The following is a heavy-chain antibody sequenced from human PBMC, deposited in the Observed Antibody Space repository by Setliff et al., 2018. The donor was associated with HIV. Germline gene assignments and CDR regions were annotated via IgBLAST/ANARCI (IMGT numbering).Heavy chain of an antibody. D-gene: IGHD6-19*01. CDR3: IIAYSSGWLARMGFDS. CDR2: IHTSGTT. J-gene: IGHJ4*02. CDR1: GGSISSSY. Sequence: TLSLTCTVSGGSISSSYWTWVRQPPGEGLEWIGNIHTSGTTKYNPSLNSRVTISVDTSKNQFSMRLSSVPAADTAVYYWIIAYSSGWLARMGFDSWGQGTLVTVSS. V-gene: IGHV4-4*08.